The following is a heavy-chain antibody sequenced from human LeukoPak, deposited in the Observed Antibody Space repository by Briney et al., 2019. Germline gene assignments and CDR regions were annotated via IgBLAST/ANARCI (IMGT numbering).Heavy chain of an antibody. CDR2: ISGSGGST. CDR1: RFTFSSYA. D-gene: IGHD4-17*01. CDR3: AKVGAYGDYEGGY. Sequence: GGSLRLSCAASRFTFSSYAMSWVRQAPGKGLEWVSAISGSGGSTYYADSVKGRFTISRDNSKNTLYLQMNSLRAEDTAVYYCAKVGAYGDYEGGYWGQGTLVTVSS. J-gene: IGHJ4*02. V-gene: IGHV3-23*01.